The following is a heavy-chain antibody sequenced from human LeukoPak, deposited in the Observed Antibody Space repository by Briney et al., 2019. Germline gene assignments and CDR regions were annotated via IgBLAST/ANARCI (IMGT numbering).Heavy chain of an antibody. J-gene: IGHJ4*02. D-gene: IGHD6-19*01. CDR3: AKDGGSGWTR. Sequence: QPGGSLRLSCTASGFTFSNFWMGWVRQAPGKGLEWVSAISGSGGSTYYADSVKGRFTISRDNSKNTLYLQMNSLRAEDTAVYYCAKDGGSGWTRWGQGTLVTVSS. V-gene: IGHV3-23*01. CDR2: ISGSGGST. CDR1: GFTFSNFW.